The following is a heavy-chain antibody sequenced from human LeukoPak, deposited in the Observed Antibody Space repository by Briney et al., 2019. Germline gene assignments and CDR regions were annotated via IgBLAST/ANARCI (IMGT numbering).Heavy chain of an antibody. D-gene: IGHD6-13*01. CDR2: IRSKANSYAT. CDR1: GFTFSGSA. V-gene: IGHV3-73*01. Sequence: PGGSLTLSCAASGFTFSGSAMHWVRQASGKGLEWVGRIRSKANSYATAYAASVKGRFTISRDDSKNTAYLQMNSLKTEDTAVYYCTRVSSSSWYYYYMDVWGKGTTVTVSS. J-gene: IGHJ6*03. CDR3: TRVSSSSWYYYYMDV.